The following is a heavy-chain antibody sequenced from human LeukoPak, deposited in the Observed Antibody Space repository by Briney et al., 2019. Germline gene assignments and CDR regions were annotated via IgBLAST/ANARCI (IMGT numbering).Heavy chain of an antibody. J-gene: IGHJ4*02. CDR3: ARHLVYGSGTQPYFDY. Sequence: PSETLSLTCTVSGGSISSFYWSWIRQPPGKGLEWIAYIYYSGSTNYNPSLKSRFTISVDTSKNWFSLRLYSVSAADTAVYYCARHLVYGSGTQPYFDYWGQGTLVTVSS. D-gene: IGHD3-10*01. CDR1: GGSISSFY. CDR2: IYYSGST. V-gene: IGHV4-59*08.